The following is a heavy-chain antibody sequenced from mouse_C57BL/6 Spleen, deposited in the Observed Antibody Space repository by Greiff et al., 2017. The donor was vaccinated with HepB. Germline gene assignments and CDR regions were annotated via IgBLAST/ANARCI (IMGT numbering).Heavy chain of an antibody. Sequence: EVHLVESGEGLVKPGGSLKLSCAASGFTFSSYAMSWVRQTPEKRLEWVAYISSGGDYIYYADTVKGRFTISRENARNTLYLQMSSLKSEDTAMYYCTRDWIYYGNYGYAMDYWGQGTSVTVSS. D-gene: IGHD2-1*01. V-gene: IGHV5-9-1*02. CDR1: GFTFSSYA. CDR2: ISSGGDYI. J-gene: IGHJ4*01. CDR3: TRDWIYYGNYGYAMDY.